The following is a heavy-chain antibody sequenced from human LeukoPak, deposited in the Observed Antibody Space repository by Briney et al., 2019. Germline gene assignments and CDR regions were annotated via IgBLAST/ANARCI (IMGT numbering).Heavy chain of an antibody. CDR3: ARETLYYYGSGSPMGY. J-gene: IGHJ4*02. D-gene: IGHD3-10*01. V-gene: IGHV3-7*01. Sequence: PGGSRRLSCAAFEFTFSRYWMTWVRQAPGRRLEWVGNIKEDGSQDYYADSVKGRFTISRDNSKNTLYLQMTSLRAEDTPVYYFARETLYYYGSGSPMGYWGQGTLVTVSS. CDR1: EFTFSRYW. CDR2: IKEDGSQD.